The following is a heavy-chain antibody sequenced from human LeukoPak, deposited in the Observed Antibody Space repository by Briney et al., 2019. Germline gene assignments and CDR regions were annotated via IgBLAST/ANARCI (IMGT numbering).Heavy chain of an antibody. CDR1: GGSISSYY. Sequence: SETLSLTCTVSGGSISSYYWIWIRQPPGKELEWIGFIYYNGNTNYNPSLKSRVTISEDSSKSQSSLKLTSVTAADTAVYYCARDRQGLDGYWGQGTLVTVSS. J-gene: IGHJ4*02. D-gene: IGHD6-19*01. CDR2: IYYNGNT. CDR3: ARDRQGLDGY. V-gene: IGHV4-59*01.